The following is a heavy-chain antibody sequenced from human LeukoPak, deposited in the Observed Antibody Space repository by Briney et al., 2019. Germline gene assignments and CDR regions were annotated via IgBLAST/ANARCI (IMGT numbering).Heavy chain of an antibody. J-gene: IGHJ4*02. Sequence: GGSLRLSCAASGFTFSDYYMSWIRQAPGKGLEWVSYISSSGSTIYYADSVKGRFTISRDNAKNSLYLQMNSLRAEDTAVYYCARDPYYYDSSPDYWGQGTLVTVSS. CDR3: ARDPYYYDSSPDY. CDR1: GFTFSDYY. V-gene: IGHV3-11*01. D-gene: IGHD3-22*01. CDR2: ISSSGSTI.